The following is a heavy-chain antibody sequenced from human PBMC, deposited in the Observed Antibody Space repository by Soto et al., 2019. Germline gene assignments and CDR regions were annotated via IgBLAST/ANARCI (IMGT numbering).Heavy chain of an antibody. J-gene: IGHJ4*02. CDR1: GFTFSSYG. CDR3: ARGGGTFDY. D-gene: IGHD1-26*01. Sequence: QVQLVESGGGVVQPGRSLRLSCAASGFTFSSYGMHWVRQAPGKGLEWVAVIWYDGSNKYYADSVKGRFTISRDNSKNKLYLQMNSLRAEDTAVYYCARGGGTFDYWGQGTLVTVSS. V-gene: IGHV3-33*01. CDR2: IWYDGSNK.